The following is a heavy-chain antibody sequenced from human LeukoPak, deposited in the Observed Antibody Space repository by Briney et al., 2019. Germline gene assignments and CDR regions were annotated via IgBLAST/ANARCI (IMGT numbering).Heavy chain of an antibody. D-gene: IGHD2-2*01. CDR2: IYTSGST. V-gene: IGHV4-4*07. Sequence: SETRSLTCTVSGGSISSYYWSWIRQPAGKGLEWIGRIYTSGSTNYNPSLKSRVTMSVDTSKNQFSLKLSSVTAADTAVYYCAREDDCSSTSCLGYWGQGTLVTVSS. CDR3: AREDDCSSTSCLGY. CDR1: GGSISSYY. J-gene: IGHJ4*02.